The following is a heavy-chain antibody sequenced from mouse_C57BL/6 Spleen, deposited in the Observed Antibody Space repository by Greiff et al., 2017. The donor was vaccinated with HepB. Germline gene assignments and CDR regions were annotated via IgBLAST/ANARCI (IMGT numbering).Heavy chain of an antibody. Sequence: VQLQQPGAELVKPGASVKLSCKASGYTFTSYWMHWVKQRPGQGLEWIGMIHPNSGSTNYNEKFKSKATLTVDKSSSTAYMQLSSLTSEDSAVYYCARRVGRGYAMDYWGQGTSVTVSS. D-gene: IGHD4-1*01. CDR2: IHPNSGST. CDR1: GYTFTSYW. CDR3: ARRVGRGYAMDY. J-gene: IGHJ4*01. V-gene: IGHV1-64*01.